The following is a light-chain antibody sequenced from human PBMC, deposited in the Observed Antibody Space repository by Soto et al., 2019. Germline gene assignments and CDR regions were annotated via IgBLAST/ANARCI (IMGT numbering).Light chain of an antibody. CDR1: SSDVGGYNY. CDR2: EVT. Sequence: QSVLTQPPSASGSPGPSVTISCTGTSSDVGGYNYVSWYQQHPGKAPKLIIHEVTKRPSGVPDRISGSKSGNTASLTVSGLQAEDEADYYCSSYADRNKFLFGGGTKLTVL. V-gene: IGLV2-8*01. CDR3: SSYADRNKFL. J-gene: IGLJ3*02.